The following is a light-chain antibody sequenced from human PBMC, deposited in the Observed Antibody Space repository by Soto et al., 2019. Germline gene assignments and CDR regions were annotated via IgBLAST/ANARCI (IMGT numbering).Light chain of an antibody. CDR1: RSDVGGYNY. Sequence: QSVLTQPASVSGSPGQSITISCPGTRSDVGGYNYVSWYQQHPGKAPKLTIYDVTNRPSGVSNRFSGSKSGNTASLTISGLQAEDEADYYCASYASTTTLGVFGTG. CDR2: DVT. V-gene: IGLV2-14*01. CDR3: ASYASTTTLGV. J-gene: IGLJ1*01.